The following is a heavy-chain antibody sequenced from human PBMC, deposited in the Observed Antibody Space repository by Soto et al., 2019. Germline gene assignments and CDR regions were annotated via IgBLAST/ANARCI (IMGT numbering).Heavy chain of an antibody. V-gene: IGHV1-18*01. CDR2: ISLYSDDT. J-gene: IGHJ5*02. D-gene: IGHD2-2*01. CDR1: GYTFSNYG. Sequence: ASVKVSCKTSGYTFSNYGITWVRQAPGQPLGWLGWISLYSDDTNYAQKFQGRVSMTTDTSTTTAYMELRSLRSDDTAVYYCARVVPGAEAWFGPWGQGTLVTVSS. CDR3: ARVVPGAEAWFGP.